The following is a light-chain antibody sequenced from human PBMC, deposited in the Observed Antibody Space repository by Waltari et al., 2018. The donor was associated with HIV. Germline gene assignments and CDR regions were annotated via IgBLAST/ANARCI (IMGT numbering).Light chain of an antibody. CDR3: QQYSRWPPTWT. V-gene: IGKV3-15*01. Sequence: VMTQSLGTLSVSPGERATLSCRSSENIRNNLAWYQQKPGQAPRLLFYDASARATGVPARFSGSGSGTEFTLTISGLQSEDFAIYYCQQYSRWPPTWTFGQGTKVDVK. J-gene: IGKJ1*01. CDR2: DAS. CDR1: ENIRNN.